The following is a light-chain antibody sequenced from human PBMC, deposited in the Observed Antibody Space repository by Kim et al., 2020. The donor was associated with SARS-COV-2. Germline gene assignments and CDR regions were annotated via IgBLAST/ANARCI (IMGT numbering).Light chain of an antibody. CDR2: GTS. CDR1: QSVGSNY. Sequence: SAGERATLTCRASQSVGSNYLAWYQQKPGQAHRLLKYGTSSRATAIPDRFSGSGSGTGFTITSSRLEPEDVAVYYCQYYGSSLTFGQGTKVDIK. J-gene: IGKJ1*01. CDR3: QYYGSSLT. V-gene: IGKV3-20*01.